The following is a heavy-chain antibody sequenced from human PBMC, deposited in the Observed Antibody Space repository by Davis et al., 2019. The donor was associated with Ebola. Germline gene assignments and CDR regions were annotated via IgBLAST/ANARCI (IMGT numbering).Heavy chain of an antibody. Sequence: GESLKISCAASGFTFSSYSMNWVRQAPGKGLEWVSSISSSSSYIYYADSVKGRFTISRDNAKNPLYLQMNSLRAEDTAVYYCARGYSYGPYNWFDPWGQGTLVTVSS. V-gene: IGHV3-21*01. J-gene: IGHJ5*02. D-gene: IGHD5-18*01. CDR3: ARGYSYGPYNWFDP. CDR1: GFTFSSYS. CDR2: ISSSSSYI.